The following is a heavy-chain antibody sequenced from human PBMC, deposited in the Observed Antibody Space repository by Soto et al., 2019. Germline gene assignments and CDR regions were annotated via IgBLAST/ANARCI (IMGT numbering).Heavy chain of an antibody. D-gene: IGHD3-22*01. CDR1: GGSISSSNW. Sequence: QVQLQESGPGLVKPSGTLSLTCAVSGGSISSSNWWSWVRQPPGKGLEWIGEIYHSGSTNYNPSLKSRVNISVDKSKNQFSLKLSSVTAEDTAVYYCARDGDSSGYYTVNWFDPWGQGTLVTVSS. CDR2: IYHSGST. CDR3: ARDGDSSGYYTVNWFDP. V-gene: IGHV4-4*02. J-gene: IGHJ5*02.